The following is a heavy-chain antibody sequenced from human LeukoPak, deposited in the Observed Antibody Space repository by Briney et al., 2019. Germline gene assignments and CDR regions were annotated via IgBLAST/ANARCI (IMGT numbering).Heavy chain of an antibody. CDR1: GFPVSNHW. CDR3: ARDPFEL. CDR2: ITQGGTDK. V-gene: IGHV3-7*01. D-gene: IGHD1-26*01. J-gene: IGHJ4*02. Sequence: GGSLRLSCAASGFPVSNHWMTWVRQAPGKGLEWVATITQGGTDKFYVDSVKGRFTISVDNAKNSLYLQMNSLRAEDTAVYYCARDPFELWGQGTLVTVSS.